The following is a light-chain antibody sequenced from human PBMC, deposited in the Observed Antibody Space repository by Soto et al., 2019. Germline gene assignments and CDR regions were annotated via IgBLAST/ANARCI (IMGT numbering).Light chain of an antibody. Sequence: QSALTQPASVSGSPGQSIAISCTGTSSDVGGYDYVSWFQQHPGRAPKLLIYEVINRPSGVSTRFSGSKSGNTASLTISGLQAEDEADFYCTSFTSGKTWVFGGGTKVTVL. J-gene: IGLJ3*02. CDR2: EVI. V-gene: IGLV2-14*01. CDR1: SSDVGGYDY. CDR3: TSFTSGKTWV.